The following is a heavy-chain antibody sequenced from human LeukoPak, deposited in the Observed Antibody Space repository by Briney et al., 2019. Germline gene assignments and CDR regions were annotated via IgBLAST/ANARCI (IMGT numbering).Heavy chain of an antibody. Sequence: GASAKVSCKASGGTFSSYAISWVRQAPGQGLEWMGGIIPIFGTANYAQKFQGRVTITTDESTSTAYMELSSLRSEDTAVYYCARAATPYYYYYMDVWGKGTTVTVSS. J-gene: IGHJ6*03. CDR2: IIPIFGTA. CDR3: ARAATPYYYYYMDV. CDR1: GGTFSSYA. V-gene: IGHV1-69*05. D-gene: IGHD2-15*01.